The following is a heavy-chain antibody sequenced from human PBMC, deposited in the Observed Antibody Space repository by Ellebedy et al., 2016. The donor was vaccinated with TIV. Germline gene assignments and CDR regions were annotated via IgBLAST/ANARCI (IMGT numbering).Heavy chain of an antibody. J-gene: IGHJ4*02. Sequence: GSLRLXCAVSGASISSSHWWRWVRQPPGKGLEWIGEIYHTGGTNYNPSLKTRVTVSVDKSKNQFSLQLRSVTAADTAVYFCARDSSNGYYYFDYWGQGTLVTVSS. V-gene: IGHV4-4*01. CDR1: GASISSSHW. CDR2: IYHTGGT. D-gene: IGHD5-24*01. CDR3: ARDSSNGYYYFDY.